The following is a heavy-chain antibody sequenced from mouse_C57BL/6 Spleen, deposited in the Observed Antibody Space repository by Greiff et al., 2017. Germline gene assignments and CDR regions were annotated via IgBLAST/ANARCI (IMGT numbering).Heavy chain of an antibody. V-gene: IGHV3-6*01. D-gene: IGHD2-5*01. CDR2: ISYDGSN. Sequence: DVQLQESGPGLVKPSQSLSLTCSVTGYSITSGYYWNWIRQFPGNKLEWMGYISYDGSNNYNPSLKNRISITRDTSKNQFFLKLNSVTTEDTATYYCARDGYSNSFDYWGQGTTLTVSS. CDR1: GYSITSGYY. CDR3: ARDGYSNSFDY. J-gene: IGHJ2*01.